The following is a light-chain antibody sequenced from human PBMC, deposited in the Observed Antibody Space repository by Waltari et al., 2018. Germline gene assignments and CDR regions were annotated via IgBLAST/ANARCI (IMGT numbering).Light chain of an antibody. J-gene: IGLJ1*01. CDR3: SSYSSYAGGAVV. V-gene: IGLV2-8*01. Sequence: QSALTQPPSASGSPGQSVTISCIGTHSDVGRFDYVSWYQQHPDKAPKLIISEVTKRPSGVPDRFSGSKSGNTASLTVSGLQAEDEADYYCSSYSSYAGGAVVFGTGTKVTVL. CDR2: EVT. CDR1: HSDVGRFDY.